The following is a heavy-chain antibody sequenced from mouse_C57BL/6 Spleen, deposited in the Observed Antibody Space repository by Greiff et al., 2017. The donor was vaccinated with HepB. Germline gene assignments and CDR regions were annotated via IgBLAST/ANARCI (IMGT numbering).Heavy chain of an antibody. CDR3: ASYYYGRDWYFDV. CDR1: GYAFSSSW. D-gene: IGHD1-1*01. CDR2: IYPGDGDT. V-gene: IGHV1-82*01. J-gene: IGHJ1*03. Sequence: VMLVESGPELVKPGASVKISCKASGYAFSSSWMNWVKQRPGKGLEWIGRIYPGDGDTNYNGKFKGKATLTADKSSSTAYMQLSSLTSEDSAVYFCASYYYGRDWYFDVWGTGTTVTVSS.